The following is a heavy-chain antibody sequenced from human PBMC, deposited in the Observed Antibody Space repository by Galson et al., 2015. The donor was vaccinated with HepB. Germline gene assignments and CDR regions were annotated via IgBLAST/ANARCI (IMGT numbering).Heavy chain of an antibody. J-gene: IGHJ4*02. CDR3: ASNLGRGWELLGY. V-gene: IGHV3-21*01. CDR1: GFTFSRYS. Sequence: SLRLSCAASGFTFSRYSMNWVRQAPGKGLEWVSSISSSSSYIYYADSVKGRFTISRDNAKNSLYLQMNSLRAEDTAVYYCASNLGRGWELLGYWGQGTLVIVSS. CDR2: ISSSSSYI. D-gene: IGHD1-26*01.